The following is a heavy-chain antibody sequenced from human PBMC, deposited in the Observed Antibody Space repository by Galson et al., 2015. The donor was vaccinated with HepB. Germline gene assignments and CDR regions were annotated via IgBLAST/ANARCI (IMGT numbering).Heavy chain of an antibody. CDR1: GGSVSSGSYY. J-gene: IGHJ4*02. CDR3: ARVRYSGSYHTGFFY. V-gene: IGHV4-61*01. CDR2: IYYSGST. D-gene: IGHD1-26*01. Sequence: SETLSLTCTVSGGSVSSGSYYWSWIRQPPGKGLEWIGYIYYSGSTNYNPSLKSRVTISVDTSKNQFSLKLSSVTAADTAVYYCARVRYSGSYHTGFFYWGQGTLVTVSS.